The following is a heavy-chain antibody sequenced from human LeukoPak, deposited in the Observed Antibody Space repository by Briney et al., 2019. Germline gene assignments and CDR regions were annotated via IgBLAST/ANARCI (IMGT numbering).Heavy chain of an antibody. J-gene: IGHJ5*02. V-gene: IGHV4-39*01. CDR2: IYSGGGT. Sequence: SETLSLTCTVSGGSLTSGSYYWAWIRQPPGKGLEWIGSIYSGGGTFYHPSLRTRVTISVDTSKNQFSLKLSSVTAADTAVYYCARGRRWFGELISIWFDPWGQGTLVTVSS. D-gene: IGHD3-10*01. CDR3: ARGRRWFGELISIWFDP. CDR1: GGSLTSGSYY.